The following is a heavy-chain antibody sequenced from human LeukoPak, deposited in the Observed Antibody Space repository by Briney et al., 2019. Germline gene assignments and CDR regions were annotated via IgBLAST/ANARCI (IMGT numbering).Heavy chain of an antibody. Sequence: PGGSLRLSCAASGFTFSSYWMHWVRQAPGKGLVWVSRINSDGSITTYADSVKGRFTISRDNSKNTLYLQMNSLRAEDTAVYYCAKRSGVSYGYFDYWGQGTLVTVSS. J-gene: IGHJ4*02. CDR1: GFTFSSYW. V-gene: IGHV3-74*03. CDR3: AKRSGVSYGYFDY. D-gene: IGHD1-26*01. CDR2: INSDGSIT.